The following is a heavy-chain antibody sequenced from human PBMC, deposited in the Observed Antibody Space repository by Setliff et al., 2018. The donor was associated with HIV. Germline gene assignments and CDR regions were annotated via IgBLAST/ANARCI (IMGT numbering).Heavy chain of an antibody. J-gene: IGHJ4*02. CDR2: VRYDESNK. V-gene: IGHV3-30*02. CDR1: GFIFSSYA. CDR3: SRWPFDY. Sequence: GGSLRLSCAASGFIFSSYAMHWVRQAPGKGLEWVACVRYDESNKYYAESVKDRFTISRDNSKNMVYLQMNSLRAEDTAVYYCSRWPFDYWGQGTLVTVSS. D-gene: IGHD2-15*01.